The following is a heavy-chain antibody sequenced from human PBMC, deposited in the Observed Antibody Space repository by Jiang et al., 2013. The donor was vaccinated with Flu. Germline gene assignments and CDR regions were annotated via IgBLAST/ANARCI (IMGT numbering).Heavy chain of an antibody. CDR2: IYYSGRT. V-gene: IGHV4-31*03. J-gene: IGHJ5*02. CDR1: GGSISSDDYY. Sequence: GPGLVKPSQTLSLTCTVSGGSISSDDYYWSWIRHHPGKGLEWVGYIYYSGRTYYNPSLKSRVTISVDTSKNQFSLKLSSVTAADTAVYYCARGASRSWFDPWGQGLLVTVSS. CDR3: ARGASRSWFDP.